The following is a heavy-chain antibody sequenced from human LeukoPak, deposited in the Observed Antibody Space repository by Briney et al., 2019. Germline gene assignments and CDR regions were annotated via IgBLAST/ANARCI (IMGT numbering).Heavy chain of an antibody. D-gene: IGHD5-12*01. CDR3: ARIVATITGDAFDI. V-gene: IGHV1-18*01. CDR2: ISAYNGNT. J-gene: IGHJ3*02. CDR1: GYTFTSYG. Sequence: ASVKVSCKASGYTFTSYGISWVRQAPGQGLEWMGWISAYNGNTDYAQKLQGRVTMTTDTSTSTAYMELRSLRSDDTAVYYCARIVATITGDAFDIWGQGTMVTVSS.